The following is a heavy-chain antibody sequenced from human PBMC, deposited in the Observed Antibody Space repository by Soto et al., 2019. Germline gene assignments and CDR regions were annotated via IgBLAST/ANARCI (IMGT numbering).Heavy chain of an antibody. CDR1: GFTFSTNS. CDR3: SKWDGYGDQ. CDR2: ISGGGDST. V-gene: IGHV3-23*01. Sequence: EVQLLESVGGLVQPGGSLRLSCAASGFTFSTNSMTWVRQAPGKGLEWVCGISGGGDSTHYADSVKGRFTISRDNSKNMVYLQMNSLTADDTAVYFCSKWDGYGDQWGQGTLVPDSS. D-gene: IGHD5-12*01. J-gene: IGHJ5*02.